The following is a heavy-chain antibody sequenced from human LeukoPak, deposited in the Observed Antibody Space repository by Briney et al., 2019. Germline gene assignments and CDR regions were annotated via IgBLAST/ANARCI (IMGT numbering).Heavy chain of an antibody. V-gene: IGHV4-30-4*01. CDR2: ISYIGST. D-gene: IGHD2-8*02. CDR3: ARVQVAPDLYYSDY. CDR1: GDSINSGDYY. Sequence: PSETLSLTCNVSGDSINSGDYYWSWIRQPPGKGLEWIGYISYIGSTYYIPSLKSRVSISVDTSSNQISLRLSSVTAADTAVYYCARVQVAPDLYYSDYWGRGTLVTVSS. J-gene: IGHJ4*02.